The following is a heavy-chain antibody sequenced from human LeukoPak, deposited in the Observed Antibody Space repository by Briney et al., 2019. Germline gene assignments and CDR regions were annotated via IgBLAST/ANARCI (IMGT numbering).Heavy chain of an antibody. CDR1: GFTFSSYW. V-gene: IGHV3-7*01. Sequence: GGSLRLSCAASGFTFSSYWMSWVRQAPGKGLEWVANIKQDGSEKYYVDSVKGRFTISRDNAKNSLYLQMNSLRAEDTAVYYCARGQLPPPSPFDLWGRGTLVTVSS. J-gene: IGHJ2*01. CDR2: IKQDGSEK. D-gene: IGHD2-2*01. CDR3: ARGQLPPPSPFDL.